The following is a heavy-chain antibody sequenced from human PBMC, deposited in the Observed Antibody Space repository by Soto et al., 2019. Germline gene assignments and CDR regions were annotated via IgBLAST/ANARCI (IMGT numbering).Heavy chain of an antibody. J-gene: IGHJ4*02. CDR1: GFTFSSYG. D-gene: IGHD3-16*02. V-gene: IGHV3-30*18. Sequence: GGSLRLSCAASGFTFSSYGMHWVRQAPGKGLEWVAVISYDGSNKYYADSVKGRFTISRDNSKNTLYLQMNSLRAEDTAVYYCAKDTTPSRIMVTFGGVIATPYYFDYWGQGTLVTVSS. CDR3: AKDTTPSRIMVTFGGVIATPYYFDY. CDR2: ISYDGSNK.